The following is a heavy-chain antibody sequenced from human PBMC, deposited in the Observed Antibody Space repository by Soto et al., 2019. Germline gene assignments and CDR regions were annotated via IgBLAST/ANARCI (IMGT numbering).Heavy chain of an antibody. CDR3: AAENSSEVNFFDF. CDR2: IVVGSGNT. CDR1: GFTFTSSA. J-gene: IGHJ4*02. D-gene: IGHD6-19*01. V-gene: IGHV1-58*02. Sequence: ASVKVSCKASGFTFTSSAIQWVRQARGQRLEWIGRIVVGSGNTKLAQKFQERVTITRDMSTSTAYMELSSLRSEDTAAYYCAAENSSEVNFFDFWGQGTLVTVSS.